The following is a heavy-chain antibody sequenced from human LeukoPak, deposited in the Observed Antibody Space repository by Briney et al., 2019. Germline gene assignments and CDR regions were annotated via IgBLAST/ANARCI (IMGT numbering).Heavy chain of an antibody. J-gene: IGHJ6*02. D-gene: IGHD2-2*01. Sequence: GGSLGLSCAASGFTFSSYAMSWVRQAPGKGLEWVSAISGSGGSTYYADSVKGRFTISRDNSKNTLYLQMNSLRAEDTAVYYCAKGWSTSCIHGMDVWGQGTTVTVSS. CDR1: GFTFSSYA. V-gene: IGHV3-23*01. CDR2: ISGSGGST. CDR3: AKGWSTSCIHGMDV.